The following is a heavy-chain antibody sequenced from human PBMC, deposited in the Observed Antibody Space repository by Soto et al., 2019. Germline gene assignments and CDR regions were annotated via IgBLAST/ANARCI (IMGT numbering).Heavy chain of an antibody. J-gene: IGHJ5*02. CDR3: GRCMGWHGAGSWYTGHWFDP. D-gene: IGHD3-10*01. Sequence: PSETLSLTCIVSGDSITSNTLYWCWIRQPPGKGLEWIGSISYSGTTFYNPSLMSRVTMSVDTSKSQFSLKLTSVTAADTAVYFCGRCMGWHGAGSWYTGHWFDPGGQGTLVTVS. CDR2: ISYSGTT. CDR1: GDSITSNTLY. V-gene: IGHV4-39*01.